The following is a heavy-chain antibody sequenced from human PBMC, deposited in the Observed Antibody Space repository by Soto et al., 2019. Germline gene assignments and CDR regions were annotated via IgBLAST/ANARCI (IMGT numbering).Heavy chain of an antibody. CDR3: ARENSRSLAYYYYGMDV. J-gene: IGHJ6*02. CDR1: GFTFSSYD. CDR2: IGTAGDT. V-gene: IGHV3-13*01. Sequence: PGGSLRLSCAASGFTFSSYDMHWVRQATGKGLEWVSAIGTAGDTYYPGSVKGRFTISRENAKNSLYLQMNSLRAEDTAVYYCARENSRSLAYYYYGMDVWGQGTTVTVSS. D-gene: IGHD6-13*01.